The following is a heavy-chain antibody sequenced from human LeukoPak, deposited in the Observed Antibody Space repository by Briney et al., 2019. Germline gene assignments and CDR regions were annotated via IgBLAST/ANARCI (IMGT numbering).Heavy chain of an antibody. V-gene: IGHV3-48*03. D-gene: IGHD2-2*01. CDR1: GFTFSTYE. CDR2: ISSSGSTI. Sequence: GRSLRLSCAASGFTFSTYEMNWVRQAPGKGLEWVSYISSSGSTIYYADSVKGRFTISRDNAKNSLYLQMNSLRAEDTAVYYCARGPLHVVVPAATWFDPWGQGILVTVSS. J-gene: IGHJ5*02. CDR3: ARGPLHVVVPAATWFDP.